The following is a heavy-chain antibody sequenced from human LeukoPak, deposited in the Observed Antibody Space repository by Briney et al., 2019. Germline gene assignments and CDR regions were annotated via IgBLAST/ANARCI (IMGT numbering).Heavy chain of an antibody. CDR1: GGSISSYY. CDR3: ARQYYDYVWGKPATTTFDY. CDR2: IYYSGST. J-gene: IGHJ4*02. Sequence: PSETLSLTCTVSGGSISSYYWGWIRQPPGKGLEWIGSIYYSGSTYYNPSLKSRVTISVDTSKNQFSLKLSSVTAADTAVYYCARQYYDYVWGKPATTTFDYWGQGTLVTVSS. V-gene: IGHV4-39*07. D-gene: IGHD3-16*01.